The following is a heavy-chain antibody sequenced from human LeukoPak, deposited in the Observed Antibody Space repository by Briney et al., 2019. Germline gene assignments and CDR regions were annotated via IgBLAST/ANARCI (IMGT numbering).Heavy chain of an antibody. CDR2: ISGSGGST. CDR3: AKVEADHGKGNQTTVVPRFVYFDY. V-gene: IGHV3-23*01. Sequence: GGSLRLSCAASGFTFSSYGMSWVRQAPGKGLEWVSAISGSGGSTYYADSVKGRFTISRDNSKNTLYLQMNSPRAEDTAVYYCAKVEADHGKGNQTTVVPRFVYFDYWGQGTLVTVSS. J-gene: IGHJ4*02. D-gene: IGHD4-23*01. CDR1: GFTFSSYG.